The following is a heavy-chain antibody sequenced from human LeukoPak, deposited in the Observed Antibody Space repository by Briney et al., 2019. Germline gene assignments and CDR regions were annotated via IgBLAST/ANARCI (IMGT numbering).Heavy chain of an antibody. CDR3: ARARVEADAGYYYMDV. J-gene: IGHJ6*03. CDR2: IYHSGST. V-gene: IGHV4-38-2*02. CDR1: GYSISSGYY. D-gene: IGHD1-26*01. Sequence: SETLSLTCTVSGYSISSGYYWGWIRQPPGKGLEWIGSIYHSGSTHYNPSLKSRVTISVDTSKNQFSLKLSSVTAADTAVYYCARARVEADAGYYYMDVWGKGTTVTVSS.